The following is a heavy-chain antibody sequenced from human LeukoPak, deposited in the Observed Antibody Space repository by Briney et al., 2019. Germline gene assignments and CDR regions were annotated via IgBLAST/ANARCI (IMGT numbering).Heavy chain of an antibody. CDR1: GGTFSGYA. CDR3: AKTGYSSSWYAD. Sequence: ASVKVSCKASGGTFSGYAISWVRQAPGQGLEWMGIINPSGGSTSYAQKFQGRVTMTRDTSTSTVYMELSSLRSEDTAVYYCAKTGYSSSWYADWGQGTLVTVSS. CDR2: INPSGGST. V-gene: IGHV1-46*03. D-gene: IGHD6-13*01. J-gene: IGHJ4*02.